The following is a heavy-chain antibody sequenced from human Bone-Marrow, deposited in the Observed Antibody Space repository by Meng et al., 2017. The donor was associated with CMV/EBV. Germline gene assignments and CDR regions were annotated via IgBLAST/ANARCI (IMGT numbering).Heavy chain of an antibody. D-gene: IGHD1-1*01. CDR3: ARRGRTGTTSYDY. V-gene: IGHV3-74*01. CDR2: INSDGSST. Sequence: GEYLKISCAASGFTFSSYWMHWVRQAAGKGLVWVSRINSDGSSTSYADSVKGRFTISRDNAKNTLYLQMNSLRAEDTAVYFCARRGRTGTTSYDYWGQGTLVTVSS. J-gene: IGHJ4*02. CDR1: GFTFSSYW.